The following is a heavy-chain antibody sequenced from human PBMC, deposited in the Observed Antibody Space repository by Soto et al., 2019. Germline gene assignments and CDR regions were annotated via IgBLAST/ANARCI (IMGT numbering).Heavy chain of an antibody. CDR1: GYGFTTYG. CDR3: ARGRYGDY. D-gene: IGHD1-1*01. Sequence: QVHLVQSGAEVKKPGASVKVSCKGSGYGFTTYGITWVRQAPGQGLEWMAWISAHNGNTDYAQNLQGRVTVTRDTSTSTAYMELRSLRSADTAVYYCARGRYGDYCGQGALVTVSS. J-gene: IGHJ4*02. CDR2: ISAHNGNT. V-gene: IGHV1-18*01.